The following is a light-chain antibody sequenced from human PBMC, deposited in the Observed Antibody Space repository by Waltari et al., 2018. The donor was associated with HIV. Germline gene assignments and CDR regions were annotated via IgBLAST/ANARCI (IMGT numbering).Light chain of an antibody. CDR3: SSYTSSSTRV. CDR2: EVT. CDR1: SIHVGGYHH. Sequence: QSALSQPASVSGSPRQSLTISCTRPSIHVGGYHHVSWYHQHPGKAPTLIIWEVTKRPSGVSNRFSGSKCANTATLSISGGEAEDEAKYYCSSYTSSSTRVFGGGTRLTVL. V-gene: IGLV2-14*01. J-gene: IGLJ2*01.